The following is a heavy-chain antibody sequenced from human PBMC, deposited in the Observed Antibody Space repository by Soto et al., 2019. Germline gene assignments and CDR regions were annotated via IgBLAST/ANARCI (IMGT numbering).Heavy chain of an antibody. J-gene: IGHJ6*02. CDR1: GGTFSSYA. Sequence: ASVKVSCKASGGTFSSYAISWVRQAPGQGLEWMGGIIPIFGTANYAQKFQGRVTITADKSTSTAYMELSSLRSEDTAVYYCARTAPFTIFGVALGDYYYYGMDVWGQGTTVTVSS. CDR3: ARTAPFTIFGVALGDYYYYGMDV. CDR2: IIPIFGTA. D-gene: IGHD3-3*01. V-gene: IGHV1-69*06.